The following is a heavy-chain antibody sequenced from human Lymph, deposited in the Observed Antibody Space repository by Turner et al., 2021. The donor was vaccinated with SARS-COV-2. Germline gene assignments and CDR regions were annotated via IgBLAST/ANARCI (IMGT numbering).Heavy chain of an antibody. CDR3: ARHQGSTSGYDHGMNV. J-gene: IGHJ6*02. V-gene: IGHV4-59*08. Sequence: QVQLQESGPGLVRPSETLSPTCTVSGGPISSTSWSWIRQSPGRGLEWIGYFYKIGSIDYNPTLRSRVTISVDTSKNQLSLNLISVTAADTAVYYCARHQGSTSGYDHGMNVWGQGTAVIVSS. CDR1: GGPISSTS. CDR2: FYKIGSI. D-gene: IGHD1-1*01.